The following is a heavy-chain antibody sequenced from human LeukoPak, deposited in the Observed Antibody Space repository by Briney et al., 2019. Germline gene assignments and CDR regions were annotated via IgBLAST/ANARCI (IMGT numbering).Heavy chain of an antibody. CDR3: ARGGGGSSTVTIYWFDP. CDR2: ITHSGRT. D-gene: IGHD4-17*01. V-gene: IGHV4-34*01. J-gene: IGHJ5*02. CDR1: RGSFPGYY. Sequence: SETLSLTRAVYRGSFPGYYWSCIPHPPGTALERIGQITHSGRTNPNPSLTRRVTLSVDTSKNQFSLNLNSVTAADTAMYYCARGGGGSSTVTIYWFDPWGQGALVTVSS.